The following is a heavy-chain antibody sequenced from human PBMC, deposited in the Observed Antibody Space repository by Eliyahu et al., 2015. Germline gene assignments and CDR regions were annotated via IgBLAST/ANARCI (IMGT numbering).Heavy chain of an antibody. CDR2: ISGYNGNT. D-gene: IGHD3-22*01. V-gene: IGHV1-18*01. CDR3: AREWLTASLDY. J-gene: IGHJ4*02. Sequence: QVQLVQSGAEVKKPGASVKVSCKASGYTFSSYAINWVRQAPGQGLEWMGWISGYNGNTRYAQKFQDRVTLTTDTSTNTVYMELRGLRSNDTAVYYCAREWLTASLDYWVQGSLVTVSS. CDR1: GYTFSSYA.